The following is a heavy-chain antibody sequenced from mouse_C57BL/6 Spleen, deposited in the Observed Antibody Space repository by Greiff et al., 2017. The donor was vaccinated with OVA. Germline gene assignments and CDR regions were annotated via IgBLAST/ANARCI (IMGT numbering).Heavy chain of an antibody. J-gene: IGHJ4*01. V-gene: IGHV1-81*01. CDR3: ARYLDDYDGGTYYYAMDY. Sequence: QVQLQQSGAELARPGASVKLSCKASGYTFTSYGISWVKQRTGQGLEWIGEIYPRSGNTYYNEKFKGKATLTADKSSSTAYMELRSLTSEDSAVYFCARYLDDYDGGTYYYAMDYWGQGTSVTVSS. CDR2: IYPRSGNT. CDR1: GYTFTSYG. D-gene: IGHD2-4*01.